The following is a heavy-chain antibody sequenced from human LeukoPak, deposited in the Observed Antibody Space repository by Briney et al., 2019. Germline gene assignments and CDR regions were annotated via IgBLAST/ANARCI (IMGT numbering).Heavy chain of an antibody. CDR2: TYYRSKWHS. CDR3: ARGSPYYDFWSGYPKPDAFDI. J-gene: IGHJ3*02. CDR1: GDSVSSKSAA. Sequence: SQTLSLTCAISGDSVSSKSAAWNWIRQSPSRGLEWLGRTYYRSKWHSEYAVSVKSRISINPDTSRNQFSLQLSSVIPEDTAVYYCARGSPYYDFWSGYPKPDAFDIWGQGTMVTVSS. D-gene: IGHD3-3*01. V-gene: IGHV6-1*01.